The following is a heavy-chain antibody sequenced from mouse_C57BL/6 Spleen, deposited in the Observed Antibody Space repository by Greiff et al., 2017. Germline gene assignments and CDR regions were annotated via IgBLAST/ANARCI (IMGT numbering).Heavy chain of an antibody. D-gene: IGHD4-1*01. CDR2: IDPSDSYT. CDR1: GYTFTSYW. J-gene: IGHJ1*03. V-gene: IGHV1-69*01. Sequence: QVQLQQPGAELVLPGASVKLSCKASGYTFTSYWMHWVKQRPGQGLEWIGEIDPSDSYTNYNQEFMGKSTLTVDKASSTAYMQLSSLTAEDSAVYYCAREGKLGRYVDVWGTGTTVTGSS. CDR3: AREGKLGRYVDV.